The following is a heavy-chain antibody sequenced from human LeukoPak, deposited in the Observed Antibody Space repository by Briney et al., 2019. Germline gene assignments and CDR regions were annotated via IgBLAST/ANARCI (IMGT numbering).Heavy chain of an antibody. Sequence: GGSLRLSCAASGFTFSSYSMNWVRQAPGKGQEWVANIKQDGSEKYYVDSVKGRFTISRDNAKNSLYLQMNSLRAEDTAVYYCARDNSGLPYYFDYWGQGTLVTVSS. D-gene: IGHD3-10*01. CDR3: ARDNSGLPYYFDY. V-gene: IGHV3-7*01. CDR1: GFTFSSYS. J-gene: IGHJ4*02. CDR2: IKQDGSEK.